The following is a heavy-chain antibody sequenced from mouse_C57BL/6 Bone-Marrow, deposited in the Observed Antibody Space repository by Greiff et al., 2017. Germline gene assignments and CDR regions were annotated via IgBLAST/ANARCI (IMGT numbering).Heavy chain of an antibody. D-gene: IGHD2-12*01. CDR1: GYTFTSYW. V-gene: IGHV1-63*02. CDR3: ASYSVYDVDY. CDR2: IFPGGGDT. J-gene: IGHJ4*01. Sequence: QVQLQQSGAELVRPGASVKMSCKASGYTFTSYWIGWVKQRPGHGLEWIGAIFPGGGDTSYNEKFKGKATLTADTSSSTAYMQLSSLTTEDSAIYYCASYSVYDVDYWGQGTSVTVSS.